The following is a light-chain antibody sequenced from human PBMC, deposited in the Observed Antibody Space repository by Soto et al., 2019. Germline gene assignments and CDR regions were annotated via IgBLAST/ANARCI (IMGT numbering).Light chain of an antibody. CDR1: QSVSSSY. J-gene: IGKJ1*01. V-gene: IGKV3-20*01. Sequence: IWLTQSPGTPSLSPGERATLSCRSSQSVSSSYLAWYQQKPGQAPRLLIYGASSRATGIPDRFSGSGSGTDFTLTISRLEPEDFAVYYCQQYGSSPPWTFGQGT. CDR3: QQYGSSPPWT. CDR2: GAS.